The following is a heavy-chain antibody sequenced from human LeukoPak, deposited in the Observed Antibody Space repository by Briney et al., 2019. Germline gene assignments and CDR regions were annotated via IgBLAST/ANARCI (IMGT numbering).Heavy chain of an antibody. CDR1: GGSISSISYY. CDR2: IYYTGST. V-gene: IGHV4-39*07. CDR3: ARDLNYYDSSGSSYYYYYYMDV. D-gene: IGHD3-22*01. J-gene: IGHJ6*03. Sequence: NPSETLSLTCTVSGGSISSISYYWGWIRQPPGKGLEWIGSIYYTGSTYYNPSLKSRVTISVDTSKNQFSLTLSSVTAADTAVYYCARDLNYYDSSGSSYYYYYYMDVWGKGTTVTVSS.